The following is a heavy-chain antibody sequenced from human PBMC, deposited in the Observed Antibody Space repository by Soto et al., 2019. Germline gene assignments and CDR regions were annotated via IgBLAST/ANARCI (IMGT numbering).Heavy chain of an antibody. CDR3: ARAGAESGWYRGYYYYYMDV. D-gene: IGHD6-19*01. V-gene: IGHV6-1*01. J-gene: IGHJ6*03. CDR2: TYYRSKWYN. Sequence: SQTLSLTCAISGDSVSSNSAAWNWIRQSPSRGHEWLGRTYYRSKWYNDYAVSVKSRITINPDTSKNKFSLQLKSVTPEDTAVYYCARAGAESGWYRGYYYYYMDVWGKGTTVTVSS. CDR1: GDSVSSNSAA.